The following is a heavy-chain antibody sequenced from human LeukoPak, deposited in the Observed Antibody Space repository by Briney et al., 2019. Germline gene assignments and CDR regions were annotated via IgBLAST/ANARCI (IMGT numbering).Heavy chain of an antibody. CDR1: GFTFSNYA. J-gene: IGHJ4*02. Sequence: PGGSLRLSCAASGFTFSNYAMHWVRQAPGKGLEWVAVISSDGSNKYYTDSVKGRFTISRDNSKDTLYLQMNSLRAEDTAVYYCAKNFPLRANRGYFDYWGQGTLLTVSS. V-gene: IGHV3-30*04. D-gene: IGHD1-14*01. CDR2: ISSDGSNK. CDR3: AKNFPLRANRGYFDY.